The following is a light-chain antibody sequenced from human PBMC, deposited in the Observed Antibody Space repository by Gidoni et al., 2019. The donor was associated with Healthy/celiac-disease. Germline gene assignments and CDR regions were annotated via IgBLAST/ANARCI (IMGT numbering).Light chain of an antibody. CDR2: AAS. J-gene: IGKJ1*01. Sequence: IQMTQSSSSLSASVGDRVTITCRESKSISSYLNWYQQKPGKAPKLLIYAASSLQSGVPSRFSGSGSGTDFTLTISSLQPEDFATYYCQQSYSTPWTFXQXTKVEIK. V-gene: IGKV1-39*01. CDR3: QQSYSTPWT. CDR1: KSISSY.